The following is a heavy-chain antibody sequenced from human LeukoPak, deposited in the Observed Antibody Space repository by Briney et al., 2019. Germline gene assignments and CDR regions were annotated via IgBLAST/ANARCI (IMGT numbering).Heavy chain of an antibody. D-gene: IGHD6-19*01. CDR1: GFTFSSYA. CDR3: AKGSRYNSGLLHYMDV. CDR2: VSGSGGKT. V-gene: IGHV3-23*01. Sequence: GGSLRLSCAASGFTFSSYAMSWVRKAPGKGLGWVSAVSGSGGKTNYVDSVKGRFTISRDNSKNTVHLQVESLRVEDTAVYYCAKGSRYNSGLLHYMDVWGKGTTVTVSS. J-gene: IGHJ6*03.